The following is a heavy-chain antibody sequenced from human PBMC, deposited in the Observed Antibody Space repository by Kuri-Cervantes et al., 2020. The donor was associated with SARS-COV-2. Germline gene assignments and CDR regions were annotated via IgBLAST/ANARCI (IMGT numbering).Heavy chain of an antibody. Sequence: SETLSLTCTVSGGSISSYYWSWIRQPAGKGLEWIGRIYTSGSTNYNPSLKSRVTMSVDTSKNQFSLKLSSVTAADTAVYYCARGRGVFQWELLRSTGENYYYHMDVWGKGTTVTVSS. J-gene: IGHJ6*03. CDR1: GGSISSYY. CDR3: ARGRGVFQWELLRSTGENYYYHMDV. CDR2: IYTSGST. V-gene: IGHV4-4*07. D-gene: IGHD1-26*01.